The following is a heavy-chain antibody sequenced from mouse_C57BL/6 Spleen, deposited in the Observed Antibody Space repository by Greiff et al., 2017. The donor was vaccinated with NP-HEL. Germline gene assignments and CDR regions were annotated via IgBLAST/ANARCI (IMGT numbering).Heavy chain of an antibody. J-gene: IGHJ3*01. CDR2: IRLKSDNYAT. D-gene: IGHD1-1*01. CDR3: TGPSYYYGSSYPWFAY. CDR1: GFTFSNYW. V-gene: IGHV6-3*01. Sequence: EVQLQQSGGGLVQPGGSMKLSCVASGFTFSNYWMNWVRQSPEKGLEWVAQIRLKSDNYATHYAESVKGRFTISRDDSKSSVYLQINNLRAADTGIYYCTGPSYYYGSSYPWFAYWGQGTLVTVSA.